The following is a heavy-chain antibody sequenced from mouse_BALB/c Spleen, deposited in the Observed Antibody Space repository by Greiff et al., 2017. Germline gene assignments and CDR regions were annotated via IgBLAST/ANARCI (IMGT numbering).Heavy chain of an antibody. V-gene: IGHV1-4*01. Sequence: QVQLQQSGAELVRPGSSVKISCKASGYTFTSYWMHWVKQRPGQGLEWIGYINPSTGYTEYNQKFKDKATLTADKSSSTAYMQLSSLTSEDSAVYYCARSSVRYAMDYWGQGTSVTVSS. CDR1: GYTFTSYW. CDR3: ARSSVRYAMDY. CDR2: INPSTGYT. J-gene: IGHJ4*01. D-gene: IGHD1-1*01.